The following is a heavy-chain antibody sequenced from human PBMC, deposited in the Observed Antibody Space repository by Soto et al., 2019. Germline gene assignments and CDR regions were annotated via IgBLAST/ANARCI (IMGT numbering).Heavy chain of an antibody. CDR2: ISYDGSNK. CDR1: GFTFSSYA. Sequence: QVQLVESGGGVVQPGRSLRLSCAASGFTFSSYAMHWVRQAPGKGLEWVAVISYDGSNKYYADSVKGRFTISRDNSKNTLYLQMNSLRAEDTALYYCARDPSLVRIPTWWFDPCGKGTLVTVSS. V-gene: IGHV3-30-3*01. J-gene: IGHJ5*02. CDR3: ARDPSLVRIPTWWFDP. D-gene: IGHD3-16*02.